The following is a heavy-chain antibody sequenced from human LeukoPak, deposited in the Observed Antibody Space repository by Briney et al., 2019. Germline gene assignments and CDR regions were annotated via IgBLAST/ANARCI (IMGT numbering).Heavy chain of an antibody. J-gene: IGHJ4*02. CDR3: AKDATASPYFHWFDN. Sequence: PGGSLRLSCAASGFTFSSYAMSWVRQAPGKGLEWVAGISSGDRTFHAESVKGRFTISRDKSKDTLYLQMNSLRAEDTAVYHCAKDATASPYFHWFDNWGQGTQVIVSS. CDR2: ISSGDRT. CDR1: GFTFSSYA. D-gene: IGHD3-9*01. V-gene: IGHV3-23*01.